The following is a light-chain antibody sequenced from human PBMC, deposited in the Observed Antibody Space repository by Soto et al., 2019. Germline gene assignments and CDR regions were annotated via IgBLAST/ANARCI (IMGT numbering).Light chain of an antibody. CDR3: SSARRDNTWV. V-gene: IGLV2-14*01. J-gene: IGLJ3*02. CDR1: SSDVGGYNY. Sequence: QSALTQPRSVSGSPGQSVTISCTGTSSDVGGYNYVSWYQQHPGKAPKLMIYEVSNRPSGISNRFSGSKSANTASLTISGLQAEDEADYYCSSARRDNTWVFGGGTKLTVL. CDR2: EVS.